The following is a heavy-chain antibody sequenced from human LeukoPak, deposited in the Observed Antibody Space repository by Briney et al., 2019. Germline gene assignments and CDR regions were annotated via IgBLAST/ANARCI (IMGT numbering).Heavy chain of an antibody. J-gene: IGHJ5*02. Sequence: PSETLSLTCSVSGASINSTNFYWSWIRQPPGKGLESIGSISYTGNTYSNPSLNSRVTMSVDTSKNQFSLKLSSVTAAYTAVYYCARQGTMTRGGYWLDPWGRGTLVTVSS. CDR3: ARQGTMTRGGYWLDP. V-gene: IGHV4-39*01. CDR1: GASINSTNFY. D-gene: IGHD3-10*01. CDR2: ISYTGNT.